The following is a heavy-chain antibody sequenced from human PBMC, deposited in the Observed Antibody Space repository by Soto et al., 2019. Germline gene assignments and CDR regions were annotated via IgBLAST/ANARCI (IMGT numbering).Heavy chain of an antibody. CDR2: IDPSDSYP. CDR3: ARLQAAAGDNDLTFDY. Sequence: EVQLVQSGAEVKKPGESLRISCKGSGYSFTSYWISWVLQMPGKGLEWMGRIDPSDSYPNYSPSVQGHVTISSDKSISTAYLQWSSLKSSDTAMYYCARLQAAAGDNDLTFDYWGQGTLVTVSS. J-gene: IGHJ4*02. CDR1: GYSFTSYW. V-gene: IGHV5-10-1*01. D-gene: IGHD6-13*01.